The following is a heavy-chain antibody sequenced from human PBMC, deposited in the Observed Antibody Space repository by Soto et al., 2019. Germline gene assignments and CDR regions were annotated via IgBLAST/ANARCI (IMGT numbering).Heavy chain of an antibody. V-gene: IGHV4-39*01. D-gene: IGHD2-15*01. CDR2: IYYSGRT. CDR1: GGSISSSSYY. CDR3: ARHLVAEDAFDI. J-gene: IGHJ3*02. Sequence: QLQLQESGPGLVKPSETLSLTCTVSGGSISSSSYYWGWIRQPPGKGLEWIGTIYYSGRTYYNPSLKSRVTLSVDTSKNQFSLKLSSVTAADTAVFYCARHLVAEDAFDIWGQGTMVTVSS.